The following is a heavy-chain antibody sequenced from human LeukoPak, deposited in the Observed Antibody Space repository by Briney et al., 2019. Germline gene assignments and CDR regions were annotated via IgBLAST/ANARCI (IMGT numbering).Heavy chain of an antibody. V-gene: IGHV1-18*01. Sequence: ASVTVSCTASGGTFTSYGISWVRQAPGQGLEWMGWISAYNGNTNYAQKLQGRVTMTTDTSTSTAYMELRSLRSDDTAVYYCARDRPLPSTMIVDDAFDIWGQGTMVTVSS. CDR1: GGTFTSYG. CDR2: ISAYNGNT. CDR3: ARDRPLPSTMIVDDAFDI. D-gene: IGHD3-22*01. J-gene: IGHJ3*02.